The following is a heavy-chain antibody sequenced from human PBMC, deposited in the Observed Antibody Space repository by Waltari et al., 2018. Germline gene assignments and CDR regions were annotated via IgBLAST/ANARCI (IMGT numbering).Heavy chain of an antibody. CDR3: ARSPDYGDYWFDP. CDR1: GYSISSGYY. CDR2: IYHSGST. Sequence: VQLQESGPGLVKPSETLSLTCAVSGYSISSGYYWGWIQQPPGKGLEWIGSIYHSGSTYYNPSLKSRVTISVDTSNNQFSLKLSSVTAADTAVYYCARSPDYGDYWFDPWGQGTLVTVSS. J-gene: IGHJ5*02. D-gene: IGHD4-17*01. V-gene: IGHV4-38-2*01.